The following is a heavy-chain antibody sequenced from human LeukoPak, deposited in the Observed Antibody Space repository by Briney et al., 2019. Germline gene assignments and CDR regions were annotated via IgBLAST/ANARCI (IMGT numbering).Heavy chain of an antibody. V-gene: IGHV4-59*01. CDR1: DDSISDYY. D-gene: IGHD3-3*01. Sequence: SETLSLTCTVSDDSISDYYRGWIRQPPGKGLEWIGYIHNSGTSTYNLSLKSRVTISADTSRNQFSLKLSSVTAADTAVYYCAREVDDFWSGYYGSYYMDVWGKGTTVTVSS. CDR3: AREVDDFWSGYYGSYYMDV. J-gene: IGHJ6*03. CDR2: IHNSGTS.